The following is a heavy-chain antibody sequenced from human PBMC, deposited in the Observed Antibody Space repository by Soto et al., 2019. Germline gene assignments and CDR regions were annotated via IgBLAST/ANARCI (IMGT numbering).Heavy chain of an antibody. V-gene: IGHV4-39*01. Sequence: QLQLQESGPGLVKPSETLSLTCTVSGGSISSSSYYWGWIRQPPGKGLEWIGSIYYSGSTYYNPSLKSRVTISADTSKNQFSLKLSSVTAADTAVYYCARQQWELVNYFDYWGQGTLVTVSS. CDR2: IYYSGST. J-gene: IGHJ4*02. D-gene: IGHD1-26*01. CDR3: ARQQWELVNYFDY. CDR1: GGSISSSSYY.